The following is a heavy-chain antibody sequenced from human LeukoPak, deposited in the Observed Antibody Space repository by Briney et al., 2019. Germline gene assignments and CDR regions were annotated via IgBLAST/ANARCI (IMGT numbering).Heavy chain of an antibody. CDR1: GFTFSSYW. V-gene: IGHV3-74*01. Sequence: GGSLRLSCAASGFTFSSYWMHWVRQAPGKGLVWVSRINSDGSSTSYADSAKGRFTISRDNAKNTLYLQMNSLRAEDTAVYYCASGYGSGSSPYWGQGTLVTVSS. CDR3: ASGYGSGSSPY. J-gene: IGHJ4*02. CDR2: INSDGSST. D-gene: IGHD3-10*01.